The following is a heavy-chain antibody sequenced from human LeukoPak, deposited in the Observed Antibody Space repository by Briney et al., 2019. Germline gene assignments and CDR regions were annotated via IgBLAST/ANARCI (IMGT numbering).Heavy chain of an antibody. Sequence: GASVKVSCKASGYSFTAFYIHWVRQAPGQGLEWMGWIHPRSGDTRYAQKFQGRVTMARDTSISTAYMDLSSLGSDDTAVYYCARDGEYGTGSYYRGSFDYWGQGILVTVSS. V-gene: IGHV1-2*02. J-gene: IGHJ4*02. D-gene: IGHD3-10*01. CDR3: ARDGEYGTGSYYRGSFDY. CDR2: IHPRSGDT. CDR1: GYSFTAFY.